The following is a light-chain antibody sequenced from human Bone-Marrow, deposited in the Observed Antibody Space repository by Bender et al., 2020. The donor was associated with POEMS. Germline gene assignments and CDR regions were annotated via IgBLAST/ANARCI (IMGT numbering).Light chain of an antibody. V-gene: IGLV1-47*01. CDR2: RNN. CDR1: SSHIGDDY. J-gene: IGLJ2*01. Sequence: QSGLTQPPSASGTPGQRVTISCSGSSSHIGDDYIYWYQQLPGTAPKLLIYRNNLRPSGVPDRFSGSNFGSSAYLAITGLQTEDEADFYCQSYDSSLSAGVFGGGTKLTVL. CDR3: QSYDSSLSAGV.